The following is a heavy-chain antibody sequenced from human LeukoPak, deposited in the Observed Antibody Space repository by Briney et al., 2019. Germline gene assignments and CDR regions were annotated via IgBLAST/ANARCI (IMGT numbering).Heavy chain of an antibody. Sequence: PGGSLRVSCAASGFTFSSYAMSWVRQAPGKGLEWVSAISGSGGSTYYADSVTGRFTISRDNSKHTLYLQMNSLRAEDTAVYYCAKETAMVLCYFDYWGQGTLVTVSS. CDR1: GFTFSSYA. D-gene: IGHD5-18*01. CDR2: ISGSGGST. J-gene: IGHJ4*02. V-gene: IGHV3-23*01. CDR3: AKETAMVLCYFDY.